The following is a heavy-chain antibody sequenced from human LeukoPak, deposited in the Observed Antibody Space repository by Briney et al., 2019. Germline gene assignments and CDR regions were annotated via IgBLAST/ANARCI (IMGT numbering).Heavy chain of an antibody. D-gene: IGHD6-19*01. J-gene: IGHJ4*02. V-gene: IGHV3-48*02. Sequence: PGGSLRLSCVVSGFTLNSYSMNWVRQAPGKGLEWVSYFGWSGTTILYADSVRGRFTVSRDSAKSSLYLQMNSLRDEDSALYYCARDSGSGWSNDYWGQGTLVTVSS. CDR3: ARDSGSGWSNDY. CDR2: FGWSGTTI. CDR1: GFTLNSYS.